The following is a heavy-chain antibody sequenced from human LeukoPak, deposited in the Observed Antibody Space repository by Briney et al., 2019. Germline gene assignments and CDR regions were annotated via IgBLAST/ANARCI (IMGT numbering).Heavy chain of an antibody. Sequence: GASVKVSYKASGGTFSSYAISWVRQAPGQGLEWMGGIIPIFGTANYAQKFQGRVTITADESTSTAYMELSSLRSEDTAVYYCARKAVTNYYYYYGMDVWGQGTTVTVSS. CDR1: GGTFSSYA. D-gene: IGHD4-17*01. CDR3: ARKAVTNYYYYYGMDV. J-gene: IGHJ6*02. CDR2: IIPIFGTA. V-gene: IGHV1-69*13.